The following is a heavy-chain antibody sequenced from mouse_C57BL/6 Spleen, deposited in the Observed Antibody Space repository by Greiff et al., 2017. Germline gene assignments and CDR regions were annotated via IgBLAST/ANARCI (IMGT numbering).Heavy chain of an antibody. J-gene: IGHJ3*01. CDR1: GYTFTDYE. Sequence: VQLQQSGAELVRPGASVTLSCKASGYTFTDYEMHWVKQTPVHGLEWIGAIDPETGGTAYNQKFKGKAILTADNSSSTAYMELRSLTSEDSAVYYCTRVGFYYYGSSSLAYWGQGTLVTVSA. D-gene: IGHD1-1*01. CDR3: TRVGFYYYGSSSLAY. CDR2: IDPETGGT. V-gene: IGHV1-15*01.